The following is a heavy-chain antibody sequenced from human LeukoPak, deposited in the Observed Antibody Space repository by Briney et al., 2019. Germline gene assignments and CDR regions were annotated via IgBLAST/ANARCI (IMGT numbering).Heavy chain of an antibody. D-gene: IGHD2-21*02. CDR3: ARDRVAYRGGDCYSREVDY. CDR1: GFTFSSYG. CDR2: IWYDGSNK. J-gene: IGHJ4*02. V-gene: IGHV3-33*01. Sequence: GGSLRLSCAASGFTFSSYGMHWVRQAPGKGLEWVAVIWYDGSNKYYADSVKGRFTISRDNSKNTLYLQMNSLRAEDTAVYYCARDRVAYRGGDCYSREVDYWGQGTLVTVSS.